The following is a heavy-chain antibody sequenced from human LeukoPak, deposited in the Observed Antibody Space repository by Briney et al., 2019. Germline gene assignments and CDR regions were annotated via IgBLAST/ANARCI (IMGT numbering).Heavy chain of an antibody. CDR3: ANENGGPDY. CDR2: IRCDGSNK. CDR1: GFTFSSYD. V-gene: IGHV3-30*02. D-gene: IGHD3-10*01. J-gene: IGHJ4*02. Sequence: PGGSLRLSCAASGFTFSSYDMHWVRQAPGKGLEWVAFIRCDGSNKYYADSVKGRFVISRDNSKNTLYLQMSSVRAEDTAVYYCANENGGPDYWGQGTLVTVSS.